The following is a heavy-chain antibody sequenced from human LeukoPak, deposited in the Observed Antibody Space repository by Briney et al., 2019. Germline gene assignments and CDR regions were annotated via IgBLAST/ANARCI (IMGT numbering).Heavy chain of an antibody. CDR2: IKADGSEK. J-gene: IGHJ4*02. CDR1: GFPFSSRW. V-gene: IGHV3-7*04. D-gene: IGHD2-15*01. CDR3: AGYCGGGSCFDY. Sequence: GRSLRLSCAASGFPFSSRWTSWVRQAPGKGLEWVANIKADGSEKYYVGSVKGPFTVSRDNAKNSLFLQMNSLRAEDTGLYYCAGYCGGGSCFDYWGRGTLATVSS.